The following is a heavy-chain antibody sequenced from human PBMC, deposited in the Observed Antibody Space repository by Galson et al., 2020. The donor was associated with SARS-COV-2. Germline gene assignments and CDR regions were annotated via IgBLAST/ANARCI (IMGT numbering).Heavy chain of an antibody. CDR3: ATGPTGSYYDYFDY. D-gene: IGHD1-26*01. CDR1: GFTFSSYT. Sequence: LSLTCAASGFTFSSYTMHWVRQAPGKGLEWVAVISYDGSNKYYADSVKGRFTISRDNSKNTLYLQMNRLRADDTAVFYCATGPTGSYYDYFDYWGQGTLVTVSS. V-gene: IGHV3-30-3*01. J-gene: IGHJ4*02. CDR2: ISYDGSNK.